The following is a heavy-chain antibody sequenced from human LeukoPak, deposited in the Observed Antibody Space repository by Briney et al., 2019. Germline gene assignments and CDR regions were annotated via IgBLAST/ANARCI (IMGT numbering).Heavy chain of an antibody. J-gene: IGHJ4*02. V-gene: IGHV1-2*02. CDR2: INPNSGGT. CDR3: ARDAEYYYDSSGLGDY. D-gene: IGHD3-22*01. CDR1: GYTFTGYY. Sequence: ASVKVSCKASGYTFTGYYMHWVRQAPGQGLEWMGWINPNSGGTNYAQKFQGRVTMTRDTSISTAYMELSRLRSDDTAVYYCARDAEYYYDSSGLGDYSGQGTLVTVSS.